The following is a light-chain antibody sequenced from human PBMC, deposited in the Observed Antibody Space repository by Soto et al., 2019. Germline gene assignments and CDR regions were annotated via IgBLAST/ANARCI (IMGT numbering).Light chain of an antibody. J-gene: IGLJ1*01. CDR3: CSYAGSSTSLYV. V-gene: IGLV2-23*01. Sequence: QSVQTQPASVSGSPGQSITISCTGASSDVGSYNLVSWYQQHPGKAPKLMIYEGSKRPSGVSNRFSGSKSGNTASLTISGLQAEDEADYYCCSYAGSSTSLYVFGTGTKSPS. CDR1: SSDVGSYNL. CDR2: EGS.